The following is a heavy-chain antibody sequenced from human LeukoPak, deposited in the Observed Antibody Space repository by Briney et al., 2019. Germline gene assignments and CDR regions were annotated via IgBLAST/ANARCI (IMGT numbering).Heavy chain of an antibody. J-gene: IGHJ3*01. CDR3: VRHRGAWTVHDAFTM. CDR1: GFIFSSYS. CDR2: ISSGGQTV. V-gene: IGHV3-48*04. Sequence: GGSLRLSCESSGFIFSSYSMNWVRQAPGKGLEWLSYISSGGQTVYYADSVKGRFTISRDNAKNSLFLQLSSLRAGDTAVYYCVRHRGAWTVHDAFTMWGQGTVVTVAS. D-gene: IGHD4-11*01.